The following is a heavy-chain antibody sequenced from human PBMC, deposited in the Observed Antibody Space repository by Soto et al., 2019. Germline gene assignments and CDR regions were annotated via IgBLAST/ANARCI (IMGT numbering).Heavy chain of an antibody. J-gene: IGHJ5*02. Sequence: SETLSLTCTVSGGSISSYYWSWIRQPPGKGLEWIGYIYYSGSTNYNPSLKSRVTTSVDTSKNQFSLKLSSVTAADTAVYYCARVPGLGWFDPWGQGTLVTVS. CDR3: ARVPGLGWFDP. V-gene: IGHV4-59*01. CDR1: GGSISSYY. D-gene: IGHD3-16*01. CDR2: IYYSGST.